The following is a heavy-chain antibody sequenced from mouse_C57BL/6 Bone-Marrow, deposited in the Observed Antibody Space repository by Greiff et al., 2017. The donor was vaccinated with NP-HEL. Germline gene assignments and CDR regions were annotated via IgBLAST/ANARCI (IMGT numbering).Heavy chain of an antibody. V-gene: IGHV1-82*01. D-gene: IGHD1-1*01. CDR1: GYAFSSSW. J-gene: IGHJ4*01. Sequence: QVQLQQSGPELVKPGASVKISCKASGYAFSSSWMNWVKQRPGKGLEWIGRIYPGDGDTNYNGKFKGKATLTADKSSSTAYMQLSSLTSEDSAVYFCARPVSTTVVDDYAMDYWGQGTSVTVSS. CDR2: IYPGDGDT. CDR3: ARPVSTTVVDDYAMDY.